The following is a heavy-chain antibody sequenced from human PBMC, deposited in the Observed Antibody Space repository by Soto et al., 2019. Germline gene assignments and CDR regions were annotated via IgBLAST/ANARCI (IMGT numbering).Heavy chain of an antibody. D-gene: IGHD3-10*01. CDR2: FDPEDGET. CDR3: ATGHILAKSSVEY. V-gene: IGHV1-24*01. CDR1: GSTLTELS. Sequence: ASVKVSCKVSGSTLTELSMHWVRQAPGKGIEWVGRFDPEDGETIYAQTFQGRVTMTEDTSSDTAYMELSSLRSEHTATSYRATGHILAKSSVEYLSQGTLIIASS. J-gene: IGHJ4*02.